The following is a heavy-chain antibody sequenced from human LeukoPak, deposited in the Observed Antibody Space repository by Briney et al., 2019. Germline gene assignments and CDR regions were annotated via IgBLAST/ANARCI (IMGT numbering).Heavy chain of an antibody. CDR3: AKETSSGNFVTIDC. D-gene: IGHD1-26*01. CDR2: ITGDGGGT. CDR1: GFTFSSYA. V-gene: IGHV3-23*01. Sequence: GGSLRLSCAASGFTFSSYAMSWVRQAPGKGLEWVSAITGDGGGTNHADSVKGRFFISRDNSKNTLYLQMNSLRAEDTAVYYCAKETSSGNFVTIDCWGQGALVTVSS. J-gene: IGHJ4*02.